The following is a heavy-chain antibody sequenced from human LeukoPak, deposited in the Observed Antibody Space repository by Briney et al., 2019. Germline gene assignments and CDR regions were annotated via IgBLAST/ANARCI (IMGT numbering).Heavy chain of an antibody. Sequence: PSEALSLTCAVYGGSFSGYYWSWIRPPPGEGLEWIGEINHSGSTTYNPSLKSRITISVDTSKNQLSLKLSSVTAADTAVYYCARHRRYCSSTSCNNWFDPWGQGTLVTVSS. CDR1: GGSFSGYY. CDR2: INHSGST. J-gene: IGHJ5*02. D-gene: IGHD2-2*01. V-gene: IGHV4-34*01. CDR3: ARHRRYCSSTSCNNWFDP.